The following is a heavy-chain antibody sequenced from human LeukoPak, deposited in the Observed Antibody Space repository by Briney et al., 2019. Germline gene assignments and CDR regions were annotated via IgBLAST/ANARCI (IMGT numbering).Heavy chain of an antibody. CDR1: GYTFTSYD. CDR2: ISPYNGDT. CDR3: VRDEIYGIYINFDF. D-gene: IGHD4-17*01. Sequence: ASVKVSCKASGYTFTSYDINWGRQAPGEGLEWMGWISPYNGDTNYAQKFQGRLTLTTDTSTSTASMELRSLTSDDTAVYYCVRDEIYGIYINFDFWGQGTVVTVFS. V-gene: IGHV1-18*01. J-gene: IGHJ4*02.